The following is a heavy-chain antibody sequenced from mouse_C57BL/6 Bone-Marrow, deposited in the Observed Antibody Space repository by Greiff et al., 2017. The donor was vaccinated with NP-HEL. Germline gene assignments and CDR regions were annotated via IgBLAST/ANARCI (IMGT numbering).Heavy chain of an antibody. CDR1: GYTFTSYW. D-gene: IGHD1-1*01. Sequence: QVQLQQSGAELAKPGASVKLSCKASGYTFTSYWMHWVKQRPGQGLEWIGYINPSSGYTKYNQKFKDKATLTADKSSSTAYMQLSSLTYEDSAVYYCAVITTVVDWYFDVRGTGTTVTVSS. J-gene: IGHJ1*03. CDR3: AVITTVVDWYFDV. CDR2: INPSSGYT. V-gene: IGHV1-7*01.